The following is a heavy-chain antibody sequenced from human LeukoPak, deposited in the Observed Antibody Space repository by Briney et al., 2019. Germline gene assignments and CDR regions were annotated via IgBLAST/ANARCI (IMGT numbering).Heavy chain of an antibody. CDR3: ARDSYGMYG. Sequence: GGSLCLSCASSGSTSSSYGMHWVRQAPGKGLEWVAVIWYDGSNKYYADSVKGRFTISRDNSKNTLYLQMNSLRAEDTAVYYCARDSYGMYGLGEGTTVTVSS. V-gene: IGHV3-33*01. CDR1: GSTSSSYG. CDR2: IWYDGSNK. J-gene: IGHJ6*01.